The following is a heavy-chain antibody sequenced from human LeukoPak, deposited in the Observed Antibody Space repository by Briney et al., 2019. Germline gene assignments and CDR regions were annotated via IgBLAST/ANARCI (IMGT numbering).Heavy chain of an antibody. CDR3: IVFGDSNH. D-gene: IGHD4-17*01. J-gene: IGHJ5*02. V-gene: IGHV3-53*01. CDR2: THSSGGT. Sequence: PGGSLRLSCAASGFTGSHNYMNWVRQAPGKGLEWVSATHSSGGTYYADSVKGRFTISRDTSKNTLYLQINSLSVEDTAVYYCIVFGDSNHWGQGTLVTVSS. CDR1: GFTGSHNY.